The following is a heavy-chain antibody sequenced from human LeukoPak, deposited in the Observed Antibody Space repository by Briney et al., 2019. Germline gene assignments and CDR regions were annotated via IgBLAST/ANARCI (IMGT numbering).Heavy chain of an antibody. D-gene: IGHD5-12*01. CDR2: ISWNGGNT. CDR3: ASQGYSGYLSGWFDP. J-gene: IGHJ5*02. V-gene: IGHV3-20*04. Sequence: GGSLRLSCAASGFTFVDYGMSWVRQAPGKGLEWVSSISWNGGNTGYADSVKGRFTISRDNAKNSLYLQMNSLRAEDTAVYYCASQGYSGYLSGWFDPWGQGTLVTVSS. CDR1: GFTFVDYG.